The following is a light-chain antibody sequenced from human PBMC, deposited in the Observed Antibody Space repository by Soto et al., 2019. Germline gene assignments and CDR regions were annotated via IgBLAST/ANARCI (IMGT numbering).Light chain of an antibody. J-gene: IGKJ1*01. CDR2: EAS. V-gene: IGKV3-11*01. CDR3: QQYNNWPPET. Sequence: IVLTQSPGTLSLSPGERTTLSCRASQSISRYLAWYQQKPGQGPRLLIYEASNRAAGVPGRFSGSGSGTDFTLTITRLEPEDFAVYYCQQYNNWPPETFGQGTKVDIK. CDR1: QSISRY.